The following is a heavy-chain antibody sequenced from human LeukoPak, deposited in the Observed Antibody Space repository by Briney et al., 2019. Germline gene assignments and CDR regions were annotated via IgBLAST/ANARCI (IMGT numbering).Heavy chain of an antibody. CDR1: GYTFTGYY. CDR2: INPNSGGT. V-gene: IGHV1-2*06. Sequence: ASVKVSCKASGYTFTGYYMHWVRQAPGQGLEWMGRINPNSGGTNYAQKFQGRVTMTRDTSISTAYMELSRLRSDDTAVYYCARVEAYYDFWSGPYGMDVWGQGTTVTVSS. CDR3: ARVEAYYDFWSGPYGMDV. D-gene: IGHD3-3*01. J-gene: IGHJ6*02.